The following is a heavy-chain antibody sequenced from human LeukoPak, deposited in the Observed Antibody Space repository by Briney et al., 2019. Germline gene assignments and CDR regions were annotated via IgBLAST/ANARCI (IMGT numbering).Heavy chain of an antibody. J-gene: IGHJ4*02. V-gene: IGHV3-23*01. D-gene: IGHD4-11*01. CDR1: GFTFSSYA. CDR2: VSSSGGRT. CDR3: TTRLQHHFDY. Sequence: RPGGSLRLSCAASGFTFSSYAMSWVRQAPGKGLEWVSAVSSSGGRTYDKDSVKGRFTISRDNSKNMLYLQMNSLRAEDTAVYYCTTRLQHHFDYWGQGTQVTVSS.